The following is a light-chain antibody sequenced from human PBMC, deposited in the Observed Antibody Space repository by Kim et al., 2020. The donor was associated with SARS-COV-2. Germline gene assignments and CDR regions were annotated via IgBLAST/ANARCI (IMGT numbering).Light chain of an antibody. Sequence: PGERATLSCRASQSVSSYLAWYQQKPGQAPRLLIYDTSNRATGIPARFSGSGSGTDFTLTISTLEPEDFAVYYCQQRTNWPPEVTFGPGTKV. J-gene: IGKJ3*01. V-gene: IGKV3-11*01. CDR1: QSVSSY. CDR2: DTS. CDR3: QQRTNWPPEVT.